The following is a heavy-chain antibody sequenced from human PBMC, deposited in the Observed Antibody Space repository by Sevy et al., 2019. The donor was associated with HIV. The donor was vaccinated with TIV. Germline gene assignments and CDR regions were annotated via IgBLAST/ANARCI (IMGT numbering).Heavy chain of an antibody. CDR1: GFTFSSYA. V-gene: IGHV3-23*01. D-gene: IGHD3-10*01. CDR3: AKVDRPIMVRGVITPFDY. J-gene: IGHJ4*02. CDR2: ISGSGGST. Sequence: GGSLRLSCAASGFTFSSYAMSWVRQAPGKGLEWVSAISGSGGSTYYADSVKGRFTISRDNSKNTLYLQMNSLGAEDTAVYYCAKVDRPIMVRGVITPFDYWGQGTLVTVSS.